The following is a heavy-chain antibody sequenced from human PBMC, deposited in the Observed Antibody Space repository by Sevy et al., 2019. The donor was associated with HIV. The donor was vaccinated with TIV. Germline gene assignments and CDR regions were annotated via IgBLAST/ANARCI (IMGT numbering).Heavy chain of an antibody. D-gene: IGHD1-1*01. CDR3: ARKDMEENWFDP. CDR1: GYNFASYW. J-gene: IGHJ5*02. CDR2: IFPGDSET. V-gene: IGHV5-51*01. Sequence: GESLKISCQGSGYNFASYWIAWVCQMPGKGLEWMGIIFPGDSETSYSSSFQGQVTISADKSMQTAYLQWSSLKTSDTAIYYCARKDMEENWFDPWGQGTLVTVSS.